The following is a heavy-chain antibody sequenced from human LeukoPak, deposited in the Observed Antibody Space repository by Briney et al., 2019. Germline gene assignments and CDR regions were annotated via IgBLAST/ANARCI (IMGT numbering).Heavy chain of an antibody. J-gene: IGHJ6*02. D-gene: IGHD5-18*01. V-gene: IGHV5-51*01. Sequence: GESLKISCKGSGYNFSNYWIGWVRQMPGKGLEWMGIIYPADSDTRYSPSFQGQVTISADKSISTAYLQWSSLKASDTAMYYCTRHHSYGYERRYYYYGMDVWGQGTTVTVSS. CDR3: TRHHSYGYERRYYYYGMDV. CDR2: IYPADSDT. CDR1: GYNFSNYW.